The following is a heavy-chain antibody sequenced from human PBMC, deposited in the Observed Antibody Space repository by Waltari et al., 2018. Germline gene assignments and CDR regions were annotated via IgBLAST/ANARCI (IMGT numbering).Heavy chain of an antibody. Sequence: QVQLVQSGAEVKKPGSSVKVSCKASGGTFRSYPIHGVRQAPGQGLEWMGGIIPIFGTANYAQKFQGRVTITADESTSTAYMELSSLRSEDTAVYYCARQGSGSSDFDYWGQGTLVTVSS. CDR3: ARQGSGSSDFDY. D-gene: IGHD5-12*01. V-gene: IGHV1-69*01. CDR2: IIPIFGTA. CDR1: GGTFRSYP. J-gene: IGHJ4*02.